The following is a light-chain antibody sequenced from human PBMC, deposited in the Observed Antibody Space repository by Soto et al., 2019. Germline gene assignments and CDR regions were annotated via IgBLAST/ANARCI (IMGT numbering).Light chain of an antibody. J-gene: IGKJ2*01. CDR1: QSVSSN. Sequence: EIMMTQSPATLSVSPGERATLSCWASQSVSSNLAWYQQRPGQAPRLLIYGASTRAAGIPARFSGSGSGTDFTLTISGLQSEDSATYYCQQSYSAPHTFGQGTKLEIK. CDR2: GAS. V-gene: IGKV3-15*01. CDR3: QQSYSAPHT.